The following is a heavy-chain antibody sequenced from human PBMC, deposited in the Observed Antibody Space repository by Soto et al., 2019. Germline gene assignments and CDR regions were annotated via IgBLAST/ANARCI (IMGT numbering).Heavy chain of an antibody. V-gene: IGHV3-33*01. J-gene: IGHJ4*02. CDR2: IWYDGSNK. CDR3: ARDGCGILGVTGDDY. D-gene: IGHD1-26*01. Sequence: QVQLVESGGGVVQPGRSLRLSCAASGFTFSSYGMYWVRQAPGKGLEWVAVIWYDGSNKYYADSVKGRFTISRDNSKNTLYLQMNSLRAEDTAVYYCARDGCGILGVTGDDYWGQGTLVTVSS. CDR1: GFTFSSYG.